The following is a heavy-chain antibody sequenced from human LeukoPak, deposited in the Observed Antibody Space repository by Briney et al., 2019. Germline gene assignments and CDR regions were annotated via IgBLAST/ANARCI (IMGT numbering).Heavy chain of an antibody. CDR1: GYTFTSYG. V-gene: IGHV1-8*01. D-gene: IGHD3-10*01. J-gene: IGHJ6*03. Sequence: ASVKVSCKASGYTFTSYGINWGRHATRQGVERNGCMNPNSGNTGYAQKFQGRVTMTRDTSISTAYMELTSLRSEDTAVYYCARSKAMVRGVIPYYYMDVWGKGTTVTMSS. CDR2: MNPNSGNT. CDR3: ARSKAMVRGVIPYYYMDV.